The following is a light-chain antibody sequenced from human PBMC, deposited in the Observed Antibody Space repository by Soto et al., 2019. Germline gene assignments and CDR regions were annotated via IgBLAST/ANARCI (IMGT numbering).Light chain of an antibody. CDR1: HSINSH. Sequence: DIQLTQSPSSLSASEGDTVTITCRASHSINSHLNWYQQKSGEAPKFLIYSTSDLHTGVPSRFSGRGSGTDFTLTISTLQPEDCAIYYCQQSYSTPFTFGQPTKLEIK. V-gene: IGKV1-39*01. J-gene: IGKJ2*01. CDR3: QQSYSTPFT. CDR2: STS.